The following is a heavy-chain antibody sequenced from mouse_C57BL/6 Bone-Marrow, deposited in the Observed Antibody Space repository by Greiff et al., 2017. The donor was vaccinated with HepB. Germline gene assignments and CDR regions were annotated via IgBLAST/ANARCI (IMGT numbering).Heavy chain of an antibody. CDR3: AREYYVSSYYFDY. V-gene: IGHV1-61*01. CDR2: IYPSDSET. D-gene: IGHD1-1*01. J-gene: IGHJ2*01. CDR1: GYTFTSYW. Sequence: QVQLQQPGAELVRPGSSVKLSCKASGYTFTSYWMDWVKQRPGQGLEWIGNIYPSDSETHYNQKFKDKATLTVDKSSSTAYMQLSSLTSEDSAVYYCAREYYVSSYYFDYWGQGTTLTVSS.